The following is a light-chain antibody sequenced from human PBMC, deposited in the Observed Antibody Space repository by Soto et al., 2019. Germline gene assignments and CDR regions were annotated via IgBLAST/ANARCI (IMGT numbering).Light chain of an antibody. V-gene: IGKV3-15*01. Sequence: EIVMTQSPDTLSLSPGERATLSCRASQSVSRKLAWYQHRPGQAPRLLIYDASIRATGIPARFSGSASGTVFTLNISSLQSEDFALYYCQQYNNWPPWTFGQGTKVEMK. CDR2: DAS. CDR1: QSVSRK. CDR3: QQYNNWPPWT. J-gene: IGKJ1*01.